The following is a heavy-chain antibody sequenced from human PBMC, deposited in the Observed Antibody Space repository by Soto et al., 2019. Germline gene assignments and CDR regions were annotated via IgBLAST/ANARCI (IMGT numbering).Heavy chain of an antibody. J-gene: IGHJ4*02. D-gene: IGHD3-22*01. V-gene: IGHV1-18*01. CDR1: GYTFTSYG. Sequence: VQLVQSGAEVKKPGASVKVSCKASGYTFTSYGISWVRQAPGQGLEWMGWISAYNGNTNYAQKLQGRVTMTTDTSTSTAYMELSSLRSDDTAVYYCARVRSPYYYDSSGRFDYWGQGTLVTVSS. CDR2: ISAYNGNT. CDR3: ARVRSPYYYDSSGRFDY.